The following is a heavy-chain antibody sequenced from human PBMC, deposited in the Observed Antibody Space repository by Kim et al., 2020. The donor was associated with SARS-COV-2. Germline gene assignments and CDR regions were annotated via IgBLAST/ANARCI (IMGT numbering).Heavy chain of an antibody. V-gene: IGHV4-34*01. CDR1: GGSFSGYY. Sequence: SETLSLTCAVYGGSFSGYYWSWIRQPPGKGLEWIGEINHSGSTNYNPSLKSRVTISVDTSKSQFSLKLSSVTAADTAVDYCAGGRALTIFGAVISRRNW. D-gene: IGHD3-3*01. CDR2: INHSGST. CDR3: AGGRALTIFGAVISRRNW. J-gene: IGHJ5*01.